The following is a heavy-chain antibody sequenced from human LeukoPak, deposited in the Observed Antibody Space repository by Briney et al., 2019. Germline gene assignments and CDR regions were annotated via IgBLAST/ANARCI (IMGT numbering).Heavy chain of an antibody. CDR2: ISAYNGST. J-gene: IGHJ6*03. CDR3: ARMPGFLVVPAAIYYYYYMDV. V-gene: IGHV1-18*01. CDR1: GYTFTSYG. Sequence: GASVKVSCKASGYTFTSYGISWVRQAPGQGLEWMGWISAYNGSTNYAQKLQGRVTMTTDTSTSTAYMELRSLRSDDTAVYYCARMPGFLVVPAAIYYYYYMDVWGKGTTVTVSS. D-gene: IGHD2-2*01.